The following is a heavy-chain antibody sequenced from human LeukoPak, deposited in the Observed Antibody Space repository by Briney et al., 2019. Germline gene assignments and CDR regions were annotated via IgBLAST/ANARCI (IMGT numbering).Heavy chain of an antibody. CDR1: GFTFSSYG. J-gene: IGHJ3*02. CDR3: ARGRGLSTYAFDI. Sequence: PGGSLRLSCAASGFTFSSYGMHWVRQAPGKGLEWVAVISYDGSNKYYADSVKGRFTISRDNSKNTLYLQMNSLRAEDTAVYYCARGRGLSTYAFDIWGQGTMVTVSS. D-gene: IGHD5/OR15-5a*01. V-gene: IGHV3-30*03. CDR2: ISYDGSNK.